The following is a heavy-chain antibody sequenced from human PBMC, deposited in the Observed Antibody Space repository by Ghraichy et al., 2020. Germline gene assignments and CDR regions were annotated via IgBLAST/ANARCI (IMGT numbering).Heavy chain of an antibody. V-gene: IGHV3-7*01. J-gene: IGHJ6*02. CDR2: IKGDGSKK. D-gene: IGHD2-2*01. Sequence: LSLTCAASEVTFSSYWMSWVRQAPGKGLEWVGNIKGDGSKKYYVDSVKGRFTISRDNAINSLYLQMNSLRVEDTAVYYCARNGAGVAPAAAPYYYYGMDVWGPGTTVTVSS. CDR1: EVTFSSYW. CDR3: ARNGAGVAPAAAPYYYYGMDV.